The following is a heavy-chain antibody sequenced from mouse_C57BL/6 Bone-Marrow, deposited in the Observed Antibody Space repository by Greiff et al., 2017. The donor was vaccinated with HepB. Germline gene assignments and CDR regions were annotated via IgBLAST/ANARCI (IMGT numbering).Heavy chain of an antibody. Sequence: VKLQQPGAELVRPGSSVKLSCKASGYTFTRYWMHWVKQRPIHGLEWIGNIDPSDSETHYKQKFKDKATLTVDKSSSTAYMQLSSLTSEASAVYYCARLGTTVVNDYWGQGTTLTVSS. CDR2: IDPSDSET. V-gene: IGHV1-52*01. CDR3: ARLGTTVVNDY. D-gene: IGHD1-1*01. CDR1: GYTFTRYW. J-gene: IGHJ2*01.